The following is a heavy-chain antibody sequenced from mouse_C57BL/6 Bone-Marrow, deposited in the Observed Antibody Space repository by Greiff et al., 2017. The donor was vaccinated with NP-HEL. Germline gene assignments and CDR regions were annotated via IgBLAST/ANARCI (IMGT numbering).Heavy chain of an antibody. CDR3: ARYPTYQSGRGYFDY. J-gene: IGHJ2*01. D-gene: IGHD5-5*01. Sequence: EVMLVESGGGLVQPGGSLSLSCAASGFTFTDYYMSWVRQPPGKALEWLGFIRNKANGYTTEYSASVKGRFTISRDNSQRILYLQMNALRAEDSATYYCARYPTYQSGRGYFDYWGQGTTLTVSS. V-gene: IGHV7-3*01. CDR2: IRNKANGYTT. CDR1: GFTFTDYY.